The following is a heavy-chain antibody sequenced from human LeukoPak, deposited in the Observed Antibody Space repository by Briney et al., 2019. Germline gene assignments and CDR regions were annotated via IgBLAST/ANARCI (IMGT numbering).Heavy chain of an antibody. Sequence: PSETLSLTCAVYGGSFSGYYWSWIRQPPGKGLEWIGEINHSGSTNYNPSLKSRVTISVDTSKNQFSLKLSSVTAADTAVYYCARPMVQQLARQYMDVWGKGTTVTVSS. D-gene: IGHD6-13*01. J-gene: IGHJ6*03. CDR2: INHSGST. CDR1: GGSFSGYY. V-gene: IGHV4-34*01. CDR3: ARPMVQQLARQYMDV.